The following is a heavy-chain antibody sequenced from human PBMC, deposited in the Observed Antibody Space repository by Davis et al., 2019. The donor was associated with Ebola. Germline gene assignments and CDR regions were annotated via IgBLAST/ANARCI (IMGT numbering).Heavy chain of an antibody. Sequence: PGGSLRLSCAASGFSISRFDMHWVRHATGKGLEWVATIGTADDIYYPASVKGRFTISRENAKNSVYLQMNSLRAGDTAVYYCARGDFYDSSAFYDYWGQGTLVTVSS. J-gene: IGHJ4*02. V-gene: IGHV3-13*04. CDR1: GFSISRFD. CDR2: IGTADDI. D-gene: IGHD3-22*01. CDR3: ARGDFYDSSAFYDY.